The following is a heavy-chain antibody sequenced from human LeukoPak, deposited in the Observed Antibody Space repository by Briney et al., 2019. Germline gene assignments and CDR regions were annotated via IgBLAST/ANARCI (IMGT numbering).Heavy chain of an antibody. J-gene: IGHJ6*03. CDR1: GDTFTTYY. CDR3: ASARGSGSYYGHDYYYYHYMDV. Sequence: ASVKVSCKASGDTFTTYYIHWVGQGPGQGPEWMGVSNPSGGSTTNAQKFQGRVTMTRDTSTSTVYMELSSLRSEDTAIYYCASARGSGSYYGHDYYYYHYMDVWGKGTTVTVSS. V-gene: IGHV1-46*01. D-gene: IGHD3-10*01. CDR2: SNPSGGST.